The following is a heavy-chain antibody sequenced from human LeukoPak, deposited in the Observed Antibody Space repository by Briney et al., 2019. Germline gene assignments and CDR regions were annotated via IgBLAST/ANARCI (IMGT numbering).Heavy chain of an antibody. V-gene: IGHV3-23*01. J-gene: IGHJ4*02. D-gene: IGHD3-10*01. CDR1: GFRFDTYA. CDR3: SNSPPTYGDPDY. CDR2: ISETGEKT. Sequence: GGSLRLSCSASGFRFDTYAMGWVRQAPGRGLEWVSAISETGEKTYYVDSVEGRFTISRDNSRNTLSLQMNNLRVDDTAIYYCSNSPPTYGDPDYWGQGALVTVSS.